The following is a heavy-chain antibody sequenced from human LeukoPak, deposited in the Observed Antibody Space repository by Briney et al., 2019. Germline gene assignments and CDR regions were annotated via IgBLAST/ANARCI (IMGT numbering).Heavy chain of an antibody. CDR2: INHSGST. J-gene: IGHJ5*02. V-gene: IGHV4-34*01. CDR3: ARSLDAADPNWFDP. Sequence: SETLSLTCAVYGGSFSGYYWSWIRQPPGKGLEWIGEINHSGSTNYNPSLKSRVTIAVDTSRNQFSLKLSSVTAADTAVYYCARSLDAADPNWFDPWGQGTLVTVSS. CDR1: GGSFSGYY.